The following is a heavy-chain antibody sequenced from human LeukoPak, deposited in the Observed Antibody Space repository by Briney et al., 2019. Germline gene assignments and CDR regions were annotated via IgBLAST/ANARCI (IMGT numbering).Heavy chain of an antibody. D-gene: IGHD1-7*01. Sequence: ASVKVSCKASGYTFTGYYMHWVRQAPGQGLEWMGWINPNSGGTNYAQKFQGRVTMTRDTSISTAYMELSRLRSDDTAVYYCARGNYGFATRGHWFDPWGQGTLVTVSS. CDR2: INPNSGGT. CDR3: ARGNYGFATRGHWFDP. J-gene: IGHJ5*02. V-gene: IGHV1-2*02. CDR1: GYTFTGYY.